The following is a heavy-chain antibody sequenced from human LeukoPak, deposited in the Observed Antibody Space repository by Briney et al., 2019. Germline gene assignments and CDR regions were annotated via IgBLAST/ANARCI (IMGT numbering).Heavy chain of an antibody. CDR1: GYTLTELS. CDR2: FDPEDGET. V-gene: IGHV1-24*01. CDR3: ATDPGIAVAGPFFDY. Sequence: ASVKVSCKVSGYTLTELSMHWVRQAPGKGLEWTGGFDPEDGETIYAQKFQGRVTMTEDTSTDTAYMELSSLRSEDTAVYYCATDPGIAVAGPFFDYWGQGTLVTVSS. D-gene: IGHD6-19*01. J-gene: IGHJ4*02.